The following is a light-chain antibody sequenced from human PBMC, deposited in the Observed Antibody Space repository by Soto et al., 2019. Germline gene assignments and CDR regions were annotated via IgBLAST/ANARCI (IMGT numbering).Light chain of an antibody. V-gene: IGKV3-11*01. CDR3: QQRSDWPWT. J-gene: IGKJ1*01. Sequence: EIVLTQFPVTLSLSPGERVTLSCRASQSIGKYLAWYQQRPGQAPRLLFYDTSNRATGIPPRFSVSGSGTDFTLTISSLEPEDFAVYYCQQRSDWPWTFGQGTKVEVK. CDR1: QSIGKY. CDR2: DTS.